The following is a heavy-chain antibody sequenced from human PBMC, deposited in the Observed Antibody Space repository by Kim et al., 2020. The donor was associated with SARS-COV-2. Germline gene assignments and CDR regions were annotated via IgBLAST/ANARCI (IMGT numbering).Heavy chain of an antibody. J-gene: IGHJ4*02. Sequence: TYYNPSLKRRVTISVDTSKNQFSLKLSSVTAADTAVYYCARSVGGSGVDYWGQGTLVTVSS. D-gene: IGHD3-10*01. CDR2: T. CDR3: ARSVGGSGVDY. V-gene: IGHV4-31*02.